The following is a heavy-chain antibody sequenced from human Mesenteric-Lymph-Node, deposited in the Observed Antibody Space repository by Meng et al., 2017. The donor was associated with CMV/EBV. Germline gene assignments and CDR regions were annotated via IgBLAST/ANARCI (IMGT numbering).Heavy chain of an antibody. CDR3: ARGRSPGYSGYDTPDFDY. Sequence: TFSSYAISWVRQAPGQGLEWMGGIIPIFGTANYAQKFQGRVTITADKSTSTAYMELSSLRSEDTAVHYCARGRSPGYSGYDTPDFDYWGQGTLVTVSS. V-gene: IGHV1-69*06. J-gene: IGHJ4*02. CDR1: TFSSYA. CDR2: IIPIFGTA. D-gene: IGHD5-12*01.